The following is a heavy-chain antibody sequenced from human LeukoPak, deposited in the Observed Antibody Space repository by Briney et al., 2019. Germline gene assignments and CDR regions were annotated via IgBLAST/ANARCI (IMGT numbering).Heavy chain of an antibody. D-gene: IGHD6-19*01. Sequence: GGSLRLSCAASGFTFSSYWMSWVRQAPGKGVEWVANIKQDGSEKYYVDSVKGRFTISRDNAKNSLYLQMNSLRAEDTAVYYCASSHSSGWPYYFDYWGQGTLVTVSS. CDR2: IKQDGSEK. V-gene: IGHV3-7*01. CDR3: ASSHSSGWPYYFDY. J-gene: IGHJ4*02. CDR1: GFTFSSYW.